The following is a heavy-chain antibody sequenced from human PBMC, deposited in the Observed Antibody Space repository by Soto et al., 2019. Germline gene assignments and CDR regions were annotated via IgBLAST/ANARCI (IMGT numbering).Heavy chain of an antibody. CDR2: IYFTGST. V-gene: IGHV4-61*01. CDR3: TTGPPRVQSFHP. CDR1: GGAVSSGTYY. J-gene: IGHJ5*02. Sequence: SETLSLTCTVSGGAVSSGTYYWSWIRQPPGKGLEWIGHIYFTGSTNYNPSLKSRVTMSLDTSRNQFSLKLSSVTAADTAVYYCTTGPPRVQSFHPWGPGTLVTVSS.